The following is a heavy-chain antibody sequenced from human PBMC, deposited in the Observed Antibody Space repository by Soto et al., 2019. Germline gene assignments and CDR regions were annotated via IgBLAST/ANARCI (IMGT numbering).Heavy chain of an antibody. CDR2: IIPILGIA. CDR3: ARDPPQSVAFDI. V-gene: IGHV1-69*08. CDR1: GGTFSSYT. J-gene: IGHJ3*02. Sequence: QVQLVQSGAEVKKPGSSVKVSCKASGGTFSSYTISWVRQAPGQGLEWMGRIIPILGIANYAQKFQGRVTITADKSTSTAYMELSSLRSEDTAVYYCARDPPQSVAFDIWGQGTMVTVSS.